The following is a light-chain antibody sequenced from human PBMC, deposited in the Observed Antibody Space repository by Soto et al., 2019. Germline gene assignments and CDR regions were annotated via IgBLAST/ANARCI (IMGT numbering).Light chain of an antibody. CDR1: QSISSW. Sequence: DIQMTQSPSTLSASVGDRVTITCRASQSISSWLAWYQQKPGKAPKLLIYKASCLESGVPSSFSGSVSGTAFPLTISSLHPDDFATYYCQQYNSSPLTFGGGTKVEI. V-gene: IGKV1-5*03. J-gene: IGKJ4*01. CDR2: KAS. CDR3: QQYNSSPLT.